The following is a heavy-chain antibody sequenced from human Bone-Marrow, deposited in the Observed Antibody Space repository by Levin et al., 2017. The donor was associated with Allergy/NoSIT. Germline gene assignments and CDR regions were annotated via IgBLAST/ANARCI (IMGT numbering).Heavy chain of an antibody. D-gene: IGHD3-16*02. CDR3: ARIPSCRRTACDYYGMDV. CDR2: IEWDDDK. CDR1: GFSLSTFGMR. V-gene: IGHV2-70*04. Sequence: QTLSLTCTFSGFSLSTFGMRVSWIRQSPGKALEWLARIEWDDDKFYSPSLRTRLTISRDTSKNQVVLTMTNMDPVDTATYYCARIPSCRRTACDYYGMDVWGQGTTVTVSS. J-gene: IGHJ6*02.